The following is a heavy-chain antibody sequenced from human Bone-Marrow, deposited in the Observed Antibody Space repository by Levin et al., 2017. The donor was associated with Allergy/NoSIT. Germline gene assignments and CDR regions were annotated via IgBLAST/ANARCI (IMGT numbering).Heavy chain of an antibody. CDR3: ARDGEYSSGWTEYYFDH. J-gene: IGHJ4*02. D-gene: IGHD6-19*01. CDR1: GFTFSSYG. V-gene: IGHV3-33*01. CDR2: IWYDGSNK. Sequence: PGGSLRLSCAASGFTFSSYGMHWVRQAPGKGLEWVAVIWYDGSNKYYADSVKGRFTISRDNSKNTLYLQMNSLRAEDTAVYYCARDGEYSSGWTEYYFDHWGQGTLVTVSS.